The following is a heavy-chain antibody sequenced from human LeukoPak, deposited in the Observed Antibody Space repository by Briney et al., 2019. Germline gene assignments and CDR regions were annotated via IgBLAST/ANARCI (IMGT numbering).Heavy chain of an antibody. V-gene: IGHV3-23*01. D-gene: IGHD3-22*01. Sequence: GGSLRLSCAASGFTFSSYAMSWVRQAPGKGLEWVSAISGSGGSTYYADSVKGRFTISRDNAKNSLYLQMNSLRAEDTAVYYCARGNYDSSGHEDYWGQGTLVTVSS. CDR2: ISGSGGST. CDR1: GFTFSSYA. CDR3: ARGNYDSSGHEDY. J-gene: IGHJ4*02.